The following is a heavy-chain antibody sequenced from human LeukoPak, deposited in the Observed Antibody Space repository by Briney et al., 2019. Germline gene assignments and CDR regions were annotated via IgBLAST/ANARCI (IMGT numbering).Heavy chain of an antibody. Sequence: PSETLSLTCTVSGGSISGYYWSWIRQPPGKGLEWIGYIYYSGSTNYNPSLKSRVTISLDTSKNQFSLKLSSVTAADTAVYYCARGPDIVVVPAAPSRDYWGQGTLVTVSS. CDR3: ARGPDIVVVPAAPSRDY. CDR1: GGSISGYY. CDR2: IYYSGST. V-gene: IGHV4-59*12. J-gene: IGHJ4*02. D-gene: IGHD2-2*01.